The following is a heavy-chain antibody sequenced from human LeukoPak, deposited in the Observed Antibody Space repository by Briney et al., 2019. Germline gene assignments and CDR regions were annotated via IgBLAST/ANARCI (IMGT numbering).Heavy chain of an antibody. CDR1: GGSISSISYY. D-gene: IGHD5-24*01. CDR3: ARHPSGRMWLQQGGWFDP. V-gene: IGHV4-39*01. Sequence: PSETLSLTYTVSGGSISSISYYWGWIRQHPGKGLEWIGSMYHNGSTYYNPSLKSRVTISVDTSKNQFSLKLTSVTAADTAVYYCARHPSGRMWLQQGGWFDPWGQGTLVTVSS. J-gene: IGHJ5*02. CDR2: MYHNGST.